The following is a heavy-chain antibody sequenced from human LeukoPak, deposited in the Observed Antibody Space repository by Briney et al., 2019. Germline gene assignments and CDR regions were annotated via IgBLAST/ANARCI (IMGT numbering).Heavy chain of an antibody. D-gene: IGHD4-17*01. J-gene: IGHJ5*02. Sequence: SVKVSCKTSGGTFNNSAISWVRQAPGQGLEWLGGIMHLFGIAGYAQKFHGRGTITKDESTRTVYLELTSLTSDDTAVYYCARDVHGDYGSGWFDPWGQGTLVSVSS. V-gene: IGHV1-69*05. CDR1: GGTFNNSA. CDR3: ARDVHGDYGSGWFDP. CDR2: IMHLFGIA.